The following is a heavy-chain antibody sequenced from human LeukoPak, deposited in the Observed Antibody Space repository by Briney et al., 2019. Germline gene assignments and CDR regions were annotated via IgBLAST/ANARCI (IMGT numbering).Heavy chain of an antibody. J-gene: IGHJ4*02. CDR1: GFTFSNYA. D-gene: IGHD1-14*01. CDR3: AREPGYFDY. CDR2: ISHDGSNK. V-gene: IGHV3-30-3*01. Sequence: GGSLRLSCAASGFTFSNYAMSWVRQAPGRGLEWVAVISHDGSNKFYADSVRGRFTISRDNSKNTLYVHMNSLRAEDTAVYYCAREPGYFDYWGQGTLVTVSS.